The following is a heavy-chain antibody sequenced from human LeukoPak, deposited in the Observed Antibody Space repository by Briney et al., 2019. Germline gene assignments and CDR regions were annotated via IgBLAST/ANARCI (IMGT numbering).Heavy chain of an antibody. J-gene: IGHJ6*03. CDR2: IYYSGST. V-gene: IGHV4-30-4*07. CDR3: ALSGPRYYYYYYMDV. Sequence: PSETLSLTCAVSGGSISSGGYSWSWIRQPPGKGLEWIGYIYYSGSTYYNPSLKSRITISVDTSKNQFSLKLSSVTAADTAVYYCALSGPRYYYYYYMDVWGKGTTVTVSS. CDR1: GGSISSGGYS. D-gene: IGHD3-16*02.